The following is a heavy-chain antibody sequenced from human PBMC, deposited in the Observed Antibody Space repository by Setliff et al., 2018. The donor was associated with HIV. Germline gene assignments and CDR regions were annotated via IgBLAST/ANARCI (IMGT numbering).Heavy chain of an antibody. D-gene: IGHD3-3*01. Sequence: ASVKVSCKASGYTFTGYAMHWVRQAPGQRLEWMGWINAGNGNTKYSQEFQGRVTITRDTSASTAYMELSSLRSEDMAVYYCARGSEAYYDFWSGYYPFDYWGQGTLVTVSS. CDR3: ARGSEAYYDFWSGYYPFDY. J-gene: IGHJ4*02. CDR2: INAGNGNT. CDR1: GYTFTGYA. V-gene: IGHV1-3*03.